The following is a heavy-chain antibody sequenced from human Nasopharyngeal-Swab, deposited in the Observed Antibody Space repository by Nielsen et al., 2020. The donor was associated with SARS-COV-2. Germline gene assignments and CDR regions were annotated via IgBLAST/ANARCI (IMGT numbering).Heavy chain of an antibody. J-gene: IGHJ3*01. CDR2: IYPGNSDT. V-gene: IGHV5-51*01. Sequence: GGSLRLSCKGFGHSFSNYWFAWVRQMPGKGLEWMGIIYPGNSDTRYSPSFQGQVTISADKSISTAYLQWSSLRASDTAIYYCARQRTTLTLGRAFDLWGRGTMVTVSS. CDR1: GHSFSNYW. D-gene: IGHD4-17*01. CDR3: ARQRTTLTLGRAFDL.